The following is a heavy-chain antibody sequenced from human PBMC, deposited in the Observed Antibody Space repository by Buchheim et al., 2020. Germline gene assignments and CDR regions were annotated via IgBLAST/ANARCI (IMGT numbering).Heavy chain of an antibody. J-gene: IGHJ6*03. CDR3: WGGGDSPADYYYYMDV. D-gene: IGHD3-10*01. V-gene: IGHV3-73*02. Sequence: EVQLVESGGGLVQPGGSLKLSCAASGFTFSGSAMHWVRQASGKGLEWVGRIRSKANSYATAYAASVKGRFTISSDDSKNTAYLQMNSLKTEDTAVYYCWGGGDSPADYYYYMDVWGKGTT. CDR2: IRSKANSYAT. CDR1: GFTFSGSA.